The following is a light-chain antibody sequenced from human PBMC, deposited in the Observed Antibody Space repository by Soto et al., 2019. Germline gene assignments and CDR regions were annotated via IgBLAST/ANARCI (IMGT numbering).Light chain of an antibody. CDR2: EVS. CDR1: SSDVGGYNY. J-gene: IGLJ1*01. Sequence: QSVLTQPASVSGSPGQSITISCTGTSSDVGGYNYVSWYQQNSGKAPKLMIYEVSNRPSGVSNRFSGSKSGNTASLTISGLQAEDDADYYFSSYTSSPNYVFGHGTKV. CDR3: SSYTSSPNYV. V-gene: IGLV2-14*01.